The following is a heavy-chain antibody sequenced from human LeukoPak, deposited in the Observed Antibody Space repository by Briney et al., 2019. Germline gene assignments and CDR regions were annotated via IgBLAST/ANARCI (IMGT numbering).Heavy chain of an antibody. CDR1: GFTFSSYW. V-gene: IGHV3-74*01. CDR2: ISTDGSRT. J-gene: IGHJ4*02. D-gene: IGHD6-6*01. CDR3: AREDSSSLAVVDY. Sequence: GGSLRLSCAASGFTFSSYWMHWVRQAPGKGLVWVSRISTDGSRTIYADSVRGRLTISRDNAKKTLHLQMNSLRAEDTAVYYCAREDSSSLAVVDYWGQGTLVTVSS.